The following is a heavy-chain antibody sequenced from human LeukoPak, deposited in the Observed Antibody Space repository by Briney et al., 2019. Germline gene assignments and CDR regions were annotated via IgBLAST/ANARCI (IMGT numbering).Heavy chain of an antibody. Sequence: GGSLRLSCVASGFIFTHGWTSWVRQAPGKGLEWVGRIKSKTDGGTADYAAPVKGRFTISRDESTNTLYLQMNSLKTEDTGVYYCTTVQTGRFDPWGQGTLLTVSS. D-gene: IGHD1-14*01. CDR2: IKSKTDGGTA. CDR3: TTVQTGRFDP. J-gene: IGHJ5*02. V-gene: IGHV3-15*01. CDR1: GFIFTHGW.